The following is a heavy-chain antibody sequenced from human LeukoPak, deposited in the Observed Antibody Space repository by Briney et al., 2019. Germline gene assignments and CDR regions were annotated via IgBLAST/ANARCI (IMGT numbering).Heavy chain of an antibody. CDR1: GFTFSGYA. CDR3: ASPYYYDNSSYYGVDI. D-gene: IGHD3-22*01. J-gene: IGHJ3*02. Sequence: GGSLRLSCAASGFTFSGYAMHWVRQAPGKGLEWVAVISYDGSNKYYADSVKGRFTISRDNSKNTLYLQMNSLRAEDTAVYYCASPYYYDNSSYYGVDIWGQGTMVTVSS. V-gene: IGHV3-30-3*01. CDR2: ISYDGSNK.